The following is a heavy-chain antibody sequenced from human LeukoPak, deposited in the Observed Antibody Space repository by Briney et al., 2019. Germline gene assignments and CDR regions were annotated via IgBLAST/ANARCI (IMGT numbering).Heavy chain of an antibody. V-gene: IGHV3-23*01. J-gene: IGHJ4*02. CDR3: AKGKVQGANPKTTFDY. CDR1: GFTFSSYA. CDR2: IRGSGGST. Sequence: GGSLRLSCAASGFTFSSYAMSWVRQAPGKGLEWVSAIRGSGGSTYYADSVKGRFTISRDNSKNTLYLQMNSLRAEDTAVYYCAKGKVQGANPKTTFDYWGQGTLVTVSS. D-gene: IGHD1-26*01.